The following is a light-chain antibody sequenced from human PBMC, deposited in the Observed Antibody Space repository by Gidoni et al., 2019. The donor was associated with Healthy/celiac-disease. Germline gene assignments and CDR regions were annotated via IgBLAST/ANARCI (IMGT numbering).Light chain of an antibody. CDR1: QSVSSN. CDR2: GAS. V-gene: IGKV3-15*01. J-gene: IGKJ1*01. CDR3: QQYNNWPRT. Sequence: EIVMTQSLATLSVSPVERATLSCRASQSVSSNLAWYQKKPGQAPRLLIYGASTRATGIPARFSGSGSGKEFTLTISSLQSEDFAVYYCQQYNNWPRTFGQGTKVEIK.